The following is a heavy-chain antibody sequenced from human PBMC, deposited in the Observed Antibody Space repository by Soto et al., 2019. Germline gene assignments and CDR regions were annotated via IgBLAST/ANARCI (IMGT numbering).Heavy chain of an antibody. CDR2: IKQDGSEK. J-gene: IGHJ3*02. CDR3: ARGDSSGWLDAFDI. D-gene: IGHD6-19*01. Sequence: GGSLRLSCAASGFTFSSYAMHWVRQAPGKGLEWVANIKQDGSEKYYVDSVKGRFTISRDNAKNSLYLQMNSLRAEDTAVYYCARGDSSGWLDAFDIWGQGTMVTVSS. CDR1: GFTFSSYA. V-gene: IGHV3-7*01.